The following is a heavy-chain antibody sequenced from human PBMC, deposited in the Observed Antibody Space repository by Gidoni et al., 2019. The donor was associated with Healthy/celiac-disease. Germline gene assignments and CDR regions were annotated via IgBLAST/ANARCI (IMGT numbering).Heavy chain of an antibody. D-gene: IGHD3-10*01. V-gene: IGHV3-21*01. J-gene: IGHJ6*02. CDR2: ISSSSIYI. CDR1: GFTFSSYS. CDR3: ARDFGSGYYYGSGSYYSYGMDV. Sequence: EVQLVESGGGLVKPGGSLRLSCAASGFTFSSYSMNWVRQAPGKGLEWCSSISSSSIYIYYADSVKGRFTISRDNAKNSLYLQMNSLRAEDTAVYYCARDFGSGYYYGSGSYYSYGMDVWGQGTTVTVSS.